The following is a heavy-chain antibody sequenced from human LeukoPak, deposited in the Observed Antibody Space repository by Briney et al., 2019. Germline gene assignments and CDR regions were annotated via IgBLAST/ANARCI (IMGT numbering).Heavy chain of an antibody. CDR2: IYSGGST. V-gene: IGHV3-66*01. J-gene: IGHJ6*02. Sequence: GGALRLSCAASGFTVSSNYMSWVRQAPGKGLEWVSVIYSGGSTYYADSVKGRFTISRDNSKNTLYLQMNSLRAEDTAVYYCAREGLLQPIVGATDYYYGMDVWGQGTTVTVSS. CDR1: GFTVSSNY. CDR3: AREGLLQPIVGATDYYYGMDV. D-gene: IGHD1-26*01.